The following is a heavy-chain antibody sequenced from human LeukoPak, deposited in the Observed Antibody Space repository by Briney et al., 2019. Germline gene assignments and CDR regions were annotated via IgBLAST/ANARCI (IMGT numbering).Heavy chain of an antibody. V-gene: IGHV3-53*01. CDR1: GFSVSSAY. CDR2: IFSGGNT. J-gene: IGHJ4*02. D-gene: IGHD1-26*01. Sequence: PGGSLRLSCAASGFSVSSAYMNWVRHAPGKGLQWVSVIFSGGNTYYADSVKARFTISRDNSKNTLYLQMNSLRAEDTAVYYCARGGVGTYSFDYWGQGTLVTVSS. CDR3: ARGGVGTYSFDY.